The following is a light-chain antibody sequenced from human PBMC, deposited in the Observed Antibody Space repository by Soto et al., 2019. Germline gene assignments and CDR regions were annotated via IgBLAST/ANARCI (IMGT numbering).Light chain of an antibody. CDR1: SSDVGGYNY. CDR3: SSYTSSSTPLV. Sequence: QSALTQPASVSGSPGQSITISCTGTSSDVGGYNYVSGYQQHPGKAPKLMIYEVSNRPAGVSNRFSGSKSGNTASLTISGLQAEDEADYYCSSYTSSSTPLVFGGGTKLTV. J-gene: IGLJ3*02. CDR2: EVS. V-gene: IGLV2-14*01.